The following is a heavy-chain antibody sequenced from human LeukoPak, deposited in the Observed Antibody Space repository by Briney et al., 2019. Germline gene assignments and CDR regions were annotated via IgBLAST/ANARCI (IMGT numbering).Heavy chain of an antibody. J-gene: IGHJ4*02. D-gene: IGHD5-24*01. V-gene: IGHV3-48*01. CDR2: ISSSSSTI. Sequence: GGSLRLSCAASGFTFSSYGMNWVRQAPGKGLEWVSYISSSSSTIYYADSVKGRFTISRDNAKNSLYLQMNSLRAEDTAVYYCARDGYNQEGYLDYWGQGTLVTVSS. CDR3: ARDGYNQEGYLDY. CDR1: GFTFSSYG.